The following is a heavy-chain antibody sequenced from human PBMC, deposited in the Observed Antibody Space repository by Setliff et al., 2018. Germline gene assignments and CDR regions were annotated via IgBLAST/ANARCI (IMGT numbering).Heavy chain of an antibody. CDR3: ASNPFNSGPPYYFDY. CDR1: GDSISDISYY. Sequence: PSETLSLTCTISGDSISDISYYWGFIRQSPGKGPEWIGSIYYSGTAYYNPSLESRVTISVDTSKNQFSLKLDSVIVADTAVYYCASNPFNSGPPYYFDYWGQGTLVTVSS. V-gene: IGHV4-39*01. J-gene: IGHJ4*02. CDR2: IYYSGTA. D-gene: IGHD6-19*01.